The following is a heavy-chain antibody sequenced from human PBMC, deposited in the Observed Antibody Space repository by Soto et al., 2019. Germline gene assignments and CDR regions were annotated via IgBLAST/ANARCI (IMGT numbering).Heavy chain of an antibody. Sequence: GGSLRLSCAASGFTVSSNYMSWVRQAPGKGLEWVSVIYSGGSTYYADSVKGRFTISRHNSKNTLYLQMNSLRAEDTAVYYCARDPYYDSSGYLASHGMDVWAQGTTVNVSS. CDR3: ARDPYYDSSGYLASHGMDV. V-gene: IGHV3-53*04. CDR1: GFTVSSNY. D-gene: IGHD3-22*01. CDR2: IYSGGST. J-gene: IGHJ6*02.